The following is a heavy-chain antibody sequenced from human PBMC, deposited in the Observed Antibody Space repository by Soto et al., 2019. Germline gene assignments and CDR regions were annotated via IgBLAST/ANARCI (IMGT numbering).Heavy chain of an antibody. J-gene: IGHJ5*01. D-gene: IGHD3-10*02. V-gene: IGHV4-59*01. CDR3: ASMIGDPVLSFDS. CDR2: IFYSGST. Sequence: QVQLQESGPGLVKPSETLSLTCTVSGGSISSYYWSWIRQPPGKGLEWIGFIFYSGSTSYNPSLKSRVTISIDTSEYQFSLKLNSVTAADTAVYYCASMIGDPVLSFDSWGQGTVVAVSS. CDR1: GGSISSYY.